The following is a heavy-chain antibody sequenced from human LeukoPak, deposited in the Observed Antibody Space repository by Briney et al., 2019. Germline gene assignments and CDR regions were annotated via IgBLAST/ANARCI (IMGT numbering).Heavy chain of an antibody. Sequence: PGGSLRLSCAASGFTFSSYAMSWVRQAPGKGLEWVSAISGSGGSTYYADSVRGRFTISRDNSKNTLYLQMNSLRAEDTAVYYCAKVSMATRGFDYWGQGTLVTVSS. CDR3: AKVSMATRGFDY. CDR1: GFTFSSYA. CDR2: ISGSGGST. V-gene: IGHV3-23*01. D-gene: IGHD5-12*01. J-gene: IGHJ4*02.